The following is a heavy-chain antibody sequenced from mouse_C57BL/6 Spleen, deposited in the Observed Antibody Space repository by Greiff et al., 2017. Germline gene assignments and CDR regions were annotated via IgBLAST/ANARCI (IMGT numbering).Heavy chain of an antibody. CDR3: ARYYSNYEAWFAY. CDR1: GYTFTSYW. Sequence: VQLQQPGAELVRPGSSVKLSCKASGYTFTSYWMHWVKQRPIQGLEWIGNIDPSDSETHYNQKFKDKATLTVDKSSSTAYMQLSSLTAEDSAVYYGARYYSNYEAWFAYWGQGTLVTVSA. V-gene: IGHV1-52*01. J-gene: IGHJ3*01. CDR2: IDPSDSET. D-gene: IGHD2-5*01.